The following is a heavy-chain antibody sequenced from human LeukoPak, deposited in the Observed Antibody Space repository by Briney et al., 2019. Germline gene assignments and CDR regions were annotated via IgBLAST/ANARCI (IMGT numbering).Heavy chain of an antibody. V-gene: IGHV1-18*01. Sequence: ASVKVSCKASGYTFTSYGISWVRQAPGQGLEWMGWISAYNGNTNYAQKLQGRVAMTTDTSTSTAYMELRSLRSDDTAVYYCARDSPGLEPPNAFDIWGQGTMVTVSS. J-gene: IGHJ3*02. D-gene: IGHD1-1*01. CDR3: ARDSPGLEPPNAFDI. CDR2: ISAYNGNT. CDR1: GYTFTSYG.